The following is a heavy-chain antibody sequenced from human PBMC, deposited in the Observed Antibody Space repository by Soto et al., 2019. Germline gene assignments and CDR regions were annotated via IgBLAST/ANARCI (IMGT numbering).Heavy chain of an antibody. D-gene: IGHD3-22*01. Sequence: QVQLQESGPGLVKPSQTLSLTCTVSGGSISSGGYYWSWIRQHPGKGLEWIGYIYYSGSTYYNPSLNSRLTISVDTSKNQFSLKLRSVTAADTAVYYCARVTGYYYDSKPYYFDYWGQGTLVTVSS. CDR3: ARVTGYYYDSKPYYFDY. J-gene: IGHJ4*02. V-gene: IGHV4-31*03. CDR1: GGSISSGGYY. CDR2: IYYSGST.